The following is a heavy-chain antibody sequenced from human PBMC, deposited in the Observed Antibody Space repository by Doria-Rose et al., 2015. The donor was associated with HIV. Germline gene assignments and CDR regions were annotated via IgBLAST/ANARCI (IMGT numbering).Heavy chain of an antibody. CDR2: IFSDDAR. V-gene: IGHV2-26*01. J-gene: IGHJ4*02. CDR3: ARIKSSRWYHKYYFDF. Sequence: ESGPVLEKPTETLTLTYTVSGVSLSSPGMGVSWIRQPPGKALEWLSNIFSDDARSYKTSLKSRLTISRGTPKSQVVLTMTDMDPVDTATYYCARIKSSRWYHKYYFDFWGQGTLVIVSA. D-gene: IGHD6-13*01. CDR1: GVSLSSPGMG.